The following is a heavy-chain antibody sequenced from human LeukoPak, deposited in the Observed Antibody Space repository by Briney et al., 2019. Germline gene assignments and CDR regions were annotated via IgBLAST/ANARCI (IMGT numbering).Heavy chain of an antibody. CDR3: ARHVATTPHLSTEKLELRHYYYYMDV. V-gene: IGHV1-69*05. CDR1: GGTFSSYA. D-gene: IGHD1-7*01. Sequence: GASVKVSCKASGGTFSSYAISWVRQAPGQGLEWMGGIIPIFGTANYAQKFQGRVTITTDESTSTAYMELSSLRSEDTAVYYCARHVATTPHLSTEKLELRHYYYYMDVWGKGTTVTVSS. J-gene: IGHJ6*03. CDR2: IIPIFGTA.